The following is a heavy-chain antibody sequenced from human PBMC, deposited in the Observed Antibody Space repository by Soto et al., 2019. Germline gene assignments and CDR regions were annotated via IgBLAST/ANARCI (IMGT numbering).Heavy chain of an antibody. CDR1: GGSISSYY. CDR2: IYSSGST. D-gene: IGHD6-13*01. V-gene: IGHV4-59*01. J-gene: IGHJ4*02. Sequence: QVQLQESGPGLVKPSETLSLTCTVSGGSISSYYWSWIRQPPGKGLEWIGYIYSSGSTNYNPSLKSRVTISVDTSKNQFSLKLSSVTAADTAVYYCARAGSWPPLFVYWGQGTLVTVSS. CDR3: ARAGSWPPLFVY.